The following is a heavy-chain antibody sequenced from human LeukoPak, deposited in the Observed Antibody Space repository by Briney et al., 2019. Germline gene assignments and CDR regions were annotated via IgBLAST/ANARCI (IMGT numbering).Heavy chain of an antibody. V-gene: IGHV1-8*01. Sequence: APVKVSCKASGHTFTSYDINWVRQATGQGLEWMGWMNPNSGNTGYAQKFQGRVTMTRNTSISTAYMELSSLRSEDTAVYYCARGSGDFWSGYYYYYYGMDVWGQGTTVTVSS. J-gene: IGHJ6*02. CDR2: MNPNSGNT. CDR3: ARGSGDFWSGYYYYYYGMDV. D-gene: IGHD3-3*01. CDR1: GHTFTSYD.